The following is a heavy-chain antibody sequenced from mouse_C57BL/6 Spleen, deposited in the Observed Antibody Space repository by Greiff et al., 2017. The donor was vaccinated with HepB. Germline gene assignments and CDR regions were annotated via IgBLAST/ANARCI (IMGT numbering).Heavy chain of an antibody. J-gene: IGHJ4*01. V-gene: IGHV5-6*01. Sequence: EVQVVESGGVLVKPGGSLKLSCAASGFTFSSYGMSWVRQTPDKRLEWVATISSGGSYTYYPDSVKGRFTISRDNAKNTLYLQMSSLKSEDTAMYYCARHRTGTGNYAMDYWGQGTSVTVSS. CDR1: GFTFSSYG. CDR2: ISSGGSYT. D-gene: IGHD4-1*01. CDR3: ARHRTGTGNYAMDY.